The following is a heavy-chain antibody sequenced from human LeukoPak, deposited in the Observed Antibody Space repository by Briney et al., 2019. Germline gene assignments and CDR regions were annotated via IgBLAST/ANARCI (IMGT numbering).Heavy chain of an antibody. J-gene: IGHJ6*04. CDR1: GFTFSVYY. CDR3: MRVSRIDYSGNPEGDV. CDR2: ISSSGSTI. V-gene: IGHV3-11*04. Sequence: GGSLRLSCAASGFTFSVYYMSWIRQAPGKGLEWVSYISSSGSTIYYADSVKGRFTISRDNAKNSLYLQMNSLRAEDTAVYYCMRVSRIDYSGNPEGDVWGKGTTVTVSS. D-gene: IGHD4-23*01.